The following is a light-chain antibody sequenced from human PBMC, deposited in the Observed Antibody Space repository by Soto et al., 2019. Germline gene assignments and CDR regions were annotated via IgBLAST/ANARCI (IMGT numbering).Light chain of an antibody. V-gene: IGLV2-14*01. CDR1: SSDVGAYNY. Sequence: QSVLTEPASVSGSGGQSITISCTGTSSDVGAYNYVSWYQQHPGKAPKLIIYEVTNRPSGVSDRFSASKSGNTASLTISGLQAEDEADYYCDSYTSSSRVFGGGTKVTVL. CDR3: DSYTSSSRV. CDR2: EVT. J-gene: IGLJ3*02.